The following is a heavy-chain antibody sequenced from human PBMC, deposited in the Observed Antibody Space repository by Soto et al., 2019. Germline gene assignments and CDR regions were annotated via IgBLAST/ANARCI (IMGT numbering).Heavy chain of an antibody. J-gene: IGHJ4*02. D-gene: IGHD2-15*01. CDR2: ISYDGSNK. CDR1: GFTFSSYG. V-gene: IGHV3-30*18. CDR3: AKEEYSAGYFDY. Sequence: GGSLRLSCAASGFTFSSYGMHWVRQAPGKGLEWVAVISYDGSNKYYADSVKGRFTISRDNSKNTLYLQMNSLRAEDTAVYYCAKEEYSAGYFDYWGQGTLVTVSS.